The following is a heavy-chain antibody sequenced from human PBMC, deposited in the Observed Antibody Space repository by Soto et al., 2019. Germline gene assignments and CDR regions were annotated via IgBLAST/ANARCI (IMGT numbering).Heavy chain of an antibody. Sequence: ASVKVSCKASGYTFTSYYINWVRQATGQGLEWMGWMNPNSGNTGYAQKFQGRVTMTRNTSISTAYMELSSLRSEDTAVYYCARAINYYRSGTVGYWGQGTLVTVSS. CDR1: GYTFTSYY. D-gene: IGHD3-10*01. J-gene: IGHJ4*02. CDR2: MNPNSGNT. V-gene: IGHV1-8*01. CDR3: ARAINYYRSGTVGY.